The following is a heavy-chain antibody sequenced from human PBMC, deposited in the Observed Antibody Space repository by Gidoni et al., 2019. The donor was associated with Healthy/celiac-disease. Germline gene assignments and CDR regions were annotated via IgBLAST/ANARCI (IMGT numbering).Heavy chain of an antibody. J-gene: IGHJ6*02. CDR2: ISGNSGSI. D-gene: IGHD6-19*01. Sequence: EVQLVELGGGLVQPGRSLRLYCADSGFTFDDYAMHWVRQAQGKGLEWVSGISGNSGSIGYADSVKGRFTISRDNAKNSLYLQMNSLRAEDTALYYCAKDILAVADYYYYGMDGWGQGTTVTVSS. V-gene: IGHV3-9*01. CDR3: AKDILAVADYYYYGMDG. CDR1: GFTFDDYA.